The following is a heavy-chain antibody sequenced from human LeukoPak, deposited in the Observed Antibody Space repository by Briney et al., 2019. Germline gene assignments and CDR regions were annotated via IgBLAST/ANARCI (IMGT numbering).Heavy chain of an antibody. CDR2: INPNSGGT. V-gene: IGHV1-2*02. Sequence: GASVKVSCKASGYTFTGYYMHWVRQAPGQGLEWMGWINPNSGGTDYAQKLQGRVTMTTDTSTSTAYMDLRSLRSDDTAVYYCARARYFDSRGYYSPPFFDYWGQGTLVTVSS. J-gene: IGHJ4*02. D-gene: IGHD3-22*01. CDR1: GYTFTGYY. CDR3: ARARYFDSRGYYSPPFFDY.